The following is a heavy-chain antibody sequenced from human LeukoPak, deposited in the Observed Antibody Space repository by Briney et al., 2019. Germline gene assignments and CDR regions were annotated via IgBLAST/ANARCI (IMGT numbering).Heavy chain of an antibody. D-gene: IGHD3-22*01. V-gene: IGHV3-64D*09. CDR2: ISDSGGST. CDR3: ARAEGDSSGSDAFDI. J-gene: IGHJ3*02. CDR1: GFPFSSYA. Sequence: GGSLRLSCSASGFPFSSYAMHWVRQAPGKGLEYVSAISDSGGSTYYADSVKGRFTISRDNSKNTLYLQMSSLRAEDTAVYFCARAEGDSSGSDAFDIWGQGTMVTVSS.